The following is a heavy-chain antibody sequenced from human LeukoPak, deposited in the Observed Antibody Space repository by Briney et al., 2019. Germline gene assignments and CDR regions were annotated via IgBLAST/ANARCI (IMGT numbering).Heavy chain of an antibody. V-gene: IGHV3-21*01. D-gene: IGHD3-22*01. CDR3: ARAHDSSGYGDY. J-gene: IGHJ4*02. CDR2: ISSSSSYI. CDR1: GFTFSSYS. Sequence: GGSLRLSCAASGFTFSSYSMNWVRQAPGKGLEWVSSISSSSSYIYYADSVKGRFTISRDNAKNSLYLQMNSLRAEDTAVYHCARAHDSSGYGDYWGQGTLVTVSS.